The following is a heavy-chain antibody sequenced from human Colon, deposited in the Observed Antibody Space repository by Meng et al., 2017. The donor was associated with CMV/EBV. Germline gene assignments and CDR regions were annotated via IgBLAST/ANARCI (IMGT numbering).Heavy chain of an antibody. D-gene: IGHD2-2*01. J-gene: IGHJ4*02. Sequence: GPLRLSCTVSGFSISSGYFWGWTRQSPGKGLEWIGSIYHSGTTYYNPSLKSRVTISLDMSKNQFSLKVSSVTAADTAVYYCAREGDVIVPAAKVDYWGQGTLVTVSS. CDR2: IYHSGTT. CDR3: AREGDVIVPAAKVDY. CDR1: GFSISSGYF. V-gene: IGHV4-38-2*02.